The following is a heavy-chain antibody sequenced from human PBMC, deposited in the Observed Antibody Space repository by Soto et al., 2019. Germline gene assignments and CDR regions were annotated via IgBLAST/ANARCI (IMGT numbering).Heavy chain of an antibody. CDR1: GFVFGRNS. CDR2: ISAGDDLS. Sequence: EVQLLESGGELINPGGSLRLSCAASGFVFGRNSMTWVRQTPGRGLEWVAGISAGDDLSWHADFVKGRFTISRDNSKNMVYLQMNNLRVDDTAVYFCSKWDGYGDYWGRGALVTVSA. CDR3: SKWDGYGDY. J-gene: IGHJ4*02. V-gene: IGHV3-23*01. D-gene: IGHD3-22*01.